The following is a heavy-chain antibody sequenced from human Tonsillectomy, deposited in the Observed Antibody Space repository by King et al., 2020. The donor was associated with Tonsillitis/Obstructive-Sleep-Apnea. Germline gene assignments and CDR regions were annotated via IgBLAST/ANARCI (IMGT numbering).Heavy chain of an antibody. CDR1: GGSISTYY. V-gene: IGHV4-59*01. Sequence: VQLQESGPGLVKPSETLSLTCTVSGGSISTYYWSWIRQPPWKGLEWIVSIYYIGSTNDNPSLKSRVTISVDTSKNHFSLKLSSVTAADTAVYYCARGRGVLTNFDYWGQGTLVTVSS. CDR3: ARGRGVLTNFDY. CDR2: IYYIGST. J-gene: IGHJ4*02. D-gene: IGHD3-10*01.